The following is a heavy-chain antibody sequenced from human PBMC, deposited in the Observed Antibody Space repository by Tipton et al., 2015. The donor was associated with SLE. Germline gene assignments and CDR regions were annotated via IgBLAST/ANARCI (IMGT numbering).Heavy chain of an antibody. Sequence: TLSLTCTVSGGSISNGSYYWSWIRQPAGKGLEWIGHIYTSGSINYNPSLKSRVTISVDTSKNQFSLKLSSVTATDTALYYCARDGMGATGDDAFDIWGQGTMVTVSS. CDR3: ARDGMGATGDDAFDI. CDR2: IYTSGSI. V-gene: IGHV4-61*09. J-gene: IGHJ3*02. D-gene: IGHD1-26*01. CDR1: GGSISNGSYY.